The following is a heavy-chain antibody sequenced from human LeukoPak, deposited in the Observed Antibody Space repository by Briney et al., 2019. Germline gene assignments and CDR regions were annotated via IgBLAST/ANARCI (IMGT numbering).Heavy chain of an antibody. CDR2: INPNSGNT. CDR1: LYTLTELS. CDR3: ARGLGDGDASLDY. J-gene: IGHJ4*02. D-gene: IGHD3-16*01. Sequence: SSVNVSLKFCLYTLTELSMHVVGQATSQELEWMGGINPNSGNTGYAQKFQGRVTMTRNTSISTAYMELSSLRSEDTAVYYCARGLGDGDASLDYWGQGALVTVSS. V-gene: IGHV1-8*01.